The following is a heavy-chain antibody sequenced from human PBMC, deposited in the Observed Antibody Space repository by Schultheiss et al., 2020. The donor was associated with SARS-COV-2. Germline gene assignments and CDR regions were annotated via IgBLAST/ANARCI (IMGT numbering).Heavy chain of an antibody. D-gene: IGHD4-17*01. CDR1: GFTFSSYA. CDR3: AKGMTTVTK. Sequence: GGSLRLSCAASGFTFSSYAMHWVRQAPGKGLEWVAVISYDGSNKYYADSVKGRFTISRDNAKNSLYLQMNSLRAEDTAVYYCAKGMTTVTKWGQGTLVTVSS. CDR2: ISYDGSNK. J-gene: IGHJ4*02. V-gene: IGHV3-30*07.